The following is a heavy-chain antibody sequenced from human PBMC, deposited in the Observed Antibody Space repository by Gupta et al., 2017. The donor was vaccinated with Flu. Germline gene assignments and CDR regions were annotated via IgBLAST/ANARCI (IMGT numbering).Heavy chain of an antibody. CDR3: AKLVAGHAFDY. V-gene: IGHV3-9*01. CDR2: ISWNSGSI. Sequence: WVRQAPGKGLEWVSGISWNSGSIGYADSVKGRFTIPRDNAKNSLYLQMNSLRAEDTALYYCAKLVAGHAFDYWGQGTLVTVSS. J-gene: IGHJ4*02. D-gene: IGHD6-19*01.